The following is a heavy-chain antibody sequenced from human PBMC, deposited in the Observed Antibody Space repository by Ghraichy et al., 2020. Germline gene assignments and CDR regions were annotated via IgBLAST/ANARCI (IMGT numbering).Heavy chain of an antibody. J-gene: IGHJ5*02. CDR2: LYYSGST. CDR3: ARARTVVAPRGWFDP. Sequence: SETLSPTCTVSGGSISSSSYYWGWIRQPPGKGLEWIGSLYYSGSTYYNPSLKSRVTLSVDTSQNQFSLQLSSVTAADTAVYYCARARTVVAPRGWFDPWGQGTLVTVSS. CDR1: GGSISSSSYY. V-gene: IGHV4-39*01. D-gene: IGHD4-23*01.